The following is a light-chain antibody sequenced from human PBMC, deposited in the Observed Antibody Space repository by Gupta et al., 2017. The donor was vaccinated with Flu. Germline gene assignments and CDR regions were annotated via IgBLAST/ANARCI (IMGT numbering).Light chain of an antibody. CDR1: QNVVHSDGNTY. Sequence: ISVRFMQNVVHSDGNTYLHWFQQWAFQSPRRISDNVSNRDSGVPDRFSEIGEGTDFILKISRVEADVVGVYYCMQGTGWPYAFGQGTKLEI. CDR3: MQGTGWPYA. J-gene: IGKJ2*01. V-gene: IGKV2-30*02. CDR2: NVS.